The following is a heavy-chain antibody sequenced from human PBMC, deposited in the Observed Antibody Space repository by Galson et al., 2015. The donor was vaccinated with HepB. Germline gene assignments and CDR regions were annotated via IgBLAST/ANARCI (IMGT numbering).Heavy chain of an antibody. Sequence: SLRLSCAASGFTFSSYAMHWVRQAPGKGLEYVSAISSDGGSTYYANSVKGRFTISRDNSKNTLYLQMDSLRAEDMAVYYCARRASSIAAAGTNSYFDLWGRGTLVTISS. V-gene: IGHV3-64*01. CDR2: ISSDGGST. J-gene: IGHJ2*01. D-gene: IGHD6-13*01. CDR1: GFTFSSYA. CDR3: ARRASSIAAAGTNSYFDL.